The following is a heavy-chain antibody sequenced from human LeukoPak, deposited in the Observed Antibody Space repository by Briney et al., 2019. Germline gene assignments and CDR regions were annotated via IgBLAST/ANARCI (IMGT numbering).Heavy chain of an antibody. V-gene: IGHV3-49*03. CDR1: GFTFGDHG. J-gene: IGHJ4*02. CDR2: IRSKAYGGTA. CDR3: ARDLRAVAHDFDC. D-gene: IGHD6-19*01. Sequence: GGSLRLSCTASGFTFGDHGLNWFRQAPGKGLEWVGFIRSKAYGGTAEYAASVKGRFTISRDDSENIAYVEMNSLESEDTAVYYCARDLRAVAHDFDCWGQGTLVTVSS.